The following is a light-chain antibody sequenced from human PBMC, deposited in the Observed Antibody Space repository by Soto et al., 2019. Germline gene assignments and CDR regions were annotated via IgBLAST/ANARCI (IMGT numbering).Light chain of an antibody. CDR3: QQYGDSPLT. V-gene: IGKV3-20*01. Sequence: DIVLTQSPGTRSLSPGERATLSCRASQTVSSSYLAWYQQKPGQAPRLLIYGASTRAAGIPDRFSGSGSGTDFTLTISRLEPEDFAVYYCQQYGDSPLTFGQGTKVDIK. J-gene: IGKJ1*01. CDR2: GAS. CDR1: QTVSSSY.